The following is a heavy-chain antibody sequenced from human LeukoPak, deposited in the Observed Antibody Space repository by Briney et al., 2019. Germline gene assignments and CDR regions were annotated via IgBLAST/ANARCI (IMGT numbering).Heavy chain of an antibody. CDR3: ARDGSMISIAVAGQDY. D-gene: IGHD6-19*01. V-gene: IGHV3-21*01. Sequence: GGSLRLSCAASGFTFSSYSMYWVRQAPGKGLEWVSSISSNSNYIYYADSVKGRFTISRDNAKNSLYLQMNSLRVEDMAVYYCARDGSMISIAVAGQDYWGQGTLVTVSS. CDR2: ISSNSNYI. J-gene: IGHJ4*02. CDR1: GFTFSSYS.